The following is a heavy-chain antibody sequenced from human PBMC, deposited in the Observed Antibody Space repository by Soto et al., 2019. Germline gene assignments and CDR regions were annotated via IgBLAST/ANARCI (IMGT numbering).Heavy chain of an antibody. J-gene: IGHJ5*02. D-gene: IGHD3-22*01. V-gene: IGHV1-69*02. Sequence: QIQLVQSGAEVRKPGSSVKVSCKASGGTFSSYSISWVRQAPGQGLEWVGRIIPNRGIANYAQKVQGRVTITADKSTRTAYMELSSLRSEDTAVYYCARAPMGGYYYDTIGFNWFDPRGQGTLVTVSS. CDR1: GGTFSSYS. CDR3: ARAPMGGYYYDTIGFNWFDP. CDR2: IIPNRGIA.